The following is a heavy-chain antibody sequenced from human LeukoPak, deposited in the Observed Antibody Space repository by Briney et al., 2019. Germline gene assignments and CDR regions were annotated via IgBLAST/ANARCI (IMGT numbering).Heavy chain of an antibody. CDR3: AKDKNAAAGTRDY. D-gene: IGHD6-13*01. Sequence: PGGSLRLSCAASGFNFSSYAMSWVRQAPGKGLECVSSISGSGDSTYYADSVKGQFTNSRDNSKNTLYLQMNSLRAEDTAVYYCAKDKNAAAGTRDYWGQGTPVTVSS. V-gene: IGHV3-23*01. CDR1: GFNFSSYA. CDR2: ISGSGDST. J-gene: IGHJ4*02.